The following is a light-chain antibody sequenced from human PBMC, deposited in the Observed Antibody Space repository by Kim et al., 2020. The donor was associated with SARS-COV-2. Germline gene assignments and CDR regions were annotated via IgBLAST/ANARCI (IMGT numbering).Light chain of an antibody. CDR2: DTS. J-gene: IGKJ4*01. CDR3: QEYNNWPALS. V-gene: IGKV3D-15*01. CDR1: HSVSSN. Sequence: TPGERATLACRASHSVSSNLAWYKQKPGQAPRLLIYDTSIRASGIPARFSGSGSGTEFTLTISSLQSEDFAVYYCQEYNNWPALSFGGGTKVDIK.